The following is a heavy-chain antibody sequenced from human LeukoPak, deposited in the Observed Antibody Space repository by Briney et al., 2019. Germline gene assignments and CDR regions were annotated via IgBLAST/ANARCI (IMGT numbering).Heavy chain of an antibody. Sequence: SETLSLTCAVYGGSFSGYYWSWIRQPPGRGLEWIGEINHSGSTNYIPPLKSRVTISVDTSKNQFSLKLSSVTAADTAVYYCARGNYYGSGTLGAFDIWGQGTMVTVSS. V-gene: IGHV4-34*01. D-gene: IGHD3-10*01. CDR3: ARGNYYGSGTLGAFDI. CDR2: INHSGST. CDR1: GGSFSGYY. J-gene: IGHJ3*02.